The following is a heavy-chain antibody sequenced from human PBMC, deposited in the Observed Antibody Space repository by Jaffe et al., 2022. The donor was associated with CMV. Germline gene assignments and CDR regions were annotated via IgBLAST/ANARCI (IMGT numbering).Heavy chain of an antibody. CDR2: ISGSGGST. Sequence: EVQLLESGGGLVQPGGSLRLSCAASGFTFSSYAMSWVRQAPGKGLEWVSAISGSGGSTYYADSVKGRFTISRDNSKNTLYLQMNSLRAEDTAVYYCAKSRRDIVVVPAAITPIAVAGNSVYWGQGTLVTVSS. CDR3: AKSRRDIVVVPAAITPIAVAGNSVY. CDR1: GFTFSSYA. V-gene: IGHV3-23*01. D-gene: IGHD2-2*02. J-gene: IGHJ4*02.